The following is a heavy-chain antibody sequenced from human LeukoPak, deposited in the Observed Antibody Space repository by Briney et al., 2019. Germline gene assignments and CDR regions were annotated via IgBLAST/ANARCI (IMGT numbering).Heavy chain of an antibody. CDR1: GFTFGNYG. J-gene: IGHJ4*02. CDR2: LSDAGVRL. V-gene: IGHV3-23*01. CDR3: ANTHCDSSPIVWNF. D-gene: IGHD6-6*01. Sequence: GSLRLSCVGSGFTFGNYGMSWVRQAPGKGLEWVSGLSDAGVRLFYSDSVKGRFTVSRDNSKNTLYLQMDSLRVEDTAVYYCANTHCDSSPIVWNFWGQGTLVTVSS.